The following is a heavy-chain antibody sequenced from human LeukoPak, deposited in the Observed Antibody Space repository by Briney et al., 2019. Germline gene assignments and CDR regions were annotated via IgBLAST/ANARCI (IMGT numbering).Heavy chain of an antibody. CDR1: GFTFSSYS. V-gene: IGHV3-21*01. CDR3: ARDRYYYGSGSYENWFDP. J-gene: IGHJ5*02. CDR2: ISSSRSYI. Sequence: GGSLRLSCAASGFTFSSYSMNWVRQAPGKGLEWVSSISSSRSYIYDADSVKGRFTISRDNAKNSLYQQMNSLRAEDTAVYYCARDRYYYGSGSYENWFDPWGQGTLVTVSS. D-gene: IGHD3-10*01.